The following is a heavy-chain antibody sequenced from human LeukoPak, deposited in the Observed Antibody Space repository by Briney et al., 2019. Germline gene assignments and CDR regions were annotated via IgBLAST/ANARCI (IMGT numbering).Heavy chain of an antibody. CDR1: GGTFSSYA. Sequence: SVKVSCKASGGTFSSYAISWVRQAPGQGLEWMGGIIPIFGTANYAQKFQGGVTITADESTSTAYMELSSLRSEDTAVYYCARSPHYMVRGVIRSPFDYWGQGTLVTVSS. J-gene: IGHJ4*02. V-gene: IGHV1-69*13. CDR2: IIPIFGTA. CDR3: ARSPHYMVRGVIRSPFDY. D-gene: IGHD3-10*01.